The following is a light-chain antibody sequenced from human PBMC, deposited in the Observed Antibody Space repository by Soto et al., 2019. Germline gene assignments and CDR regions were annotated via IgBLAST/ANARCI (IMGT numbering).Light chain of an antibody. J-gene: IGKJ1*01. CDR2: AAS. CDR1: QSVTSNY. Sequence: EVVLAQSTGTVSLATGERATLSCRASQSVTSNYLAWYQQKPGQAPRLLIYAASSRATGIPDRFSGSGSGTDFTLSISRLEPVDFAVYYCHQYGSSITWTFGQGTKVEIK. V-gene: IGKV3-20*01. CDR3: HQYGSSITWT.